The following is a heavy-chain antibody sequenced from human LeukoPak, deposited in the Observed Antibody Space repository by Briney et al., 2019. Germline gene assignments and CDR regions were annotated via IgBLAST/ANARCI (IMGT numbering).Heavy chain of an antibody. D-gene: IGHD1-26*01. Sequence: SETLSLTCTVSGVSISSGDYYWSWLRQPPGKGLEWIGYIYYSGSTYYNLSLKSRVTISVDTSKNQFSLKLSSVTAADTAVYYCARGGSYSIDYWGQGTLVTVSS. J-gene: IGHJ4*02. CDR1: GVSISSGDYY. CDR2: IYYSGST. V-gene: IGHV4-30-4*08. CDR3: ARGGSYSIDY.